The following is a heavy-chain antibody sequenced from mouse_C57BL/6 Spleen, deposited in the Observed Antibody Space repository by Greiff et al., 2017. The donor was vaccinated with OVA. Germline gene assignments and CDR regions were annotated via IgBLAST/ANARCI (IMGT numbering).Heavy chain of an antibody. CDR3: ASSSYEDYAMDY. Sequence: LVESGAELVRPGASVKLSCKASGYTFTDYYINWVKQRPGQGLEWIARIYPGSGNPYYNEQFKGKATLTAEKSSSTAYMQLRSLTSEDSAVYFCASSSYEDYAMDYWGQGTSVTVSS. CDR1: GYTFTDYY. D-gene: IGHD1-1*01. J-gene: IGHJ4*01. V-gene: IGHV1-76*01. CDR2: IYPGSGNP.